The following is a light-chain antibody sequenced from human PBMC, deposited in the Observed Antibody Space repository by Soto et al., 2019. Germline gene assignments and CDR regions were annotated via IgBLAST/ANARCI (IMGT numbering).Light chain of an antibody. J-gene: IGKJ5*01. CDR3: QQYENFPIT. Sequence: DIQMTQSPSSLSASVGDRITITCQAIQDIRKYLNWYQQKAGKAPKLLIYEASNRDTGVPTRFSGSGSGTDFLFTISSLQPEDFATYYCQQYENFPITFGQGTRLEIK. V-gene: IGKV1-33*01. CDR2: EAS. CDR1: QDIRKY.